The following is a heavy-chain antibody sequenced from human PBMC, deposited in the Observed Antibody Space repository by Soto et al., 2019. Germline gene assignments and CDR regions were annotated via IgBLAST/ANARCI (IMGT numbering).Heavy chain of an antibody. Sequence: SETLSLTCAVYGGSFSGYYWSWIRQPPGKGLEWIGEINHSGSTNYNPSLKSRVTISVDTSKNQFSLKLSSVTAADTAVYYCARGAGKGTYYYYYYMDVWGKGTTVTVSS. V-gene: IGHV4-34*01. CDR2: INHSGST. CDR3: ARGAGKGTYYYYYYMDV. J-gene: IGHJ6*03. CDR1: GGSFSGYY. D-gene: IGHD6-19*01.